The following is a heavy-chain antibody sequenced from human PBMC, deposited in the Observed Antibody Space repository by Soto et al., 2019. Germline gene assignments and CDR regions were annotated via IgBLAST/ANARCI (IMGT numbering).Heavy chain of an antibody. CDR2: FNTDGSTT. CDR1: GFTFSHHW. J-gene: IGHJ4*02. CDR3: LGTGSNSY. D-gene: IGHD1-26*01. V-gene: IGHV3-74*01. Sequence: EVQLVESGGGSVQPGGSLRLSCAASGFTFSHHWMHWVRQAPGKGLVWVSRFNTDGSTTTYADSVKGRFTISRDNAKNTFHLQMNSLRAEDTAIYYCLGTGSNSYWGQGTLVTVSS.